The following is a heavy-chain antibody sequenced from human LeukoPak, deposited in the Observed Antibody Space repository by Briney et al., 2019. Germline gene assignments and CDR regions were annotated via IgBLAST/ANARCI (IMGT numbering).Heavy chain of an antibody. D-gene: IGHD6-13*01. Sequence: GGSLRLSCAGSGFTFSSYYMIWVRQAPGKGLEWVSYISRSSSTIYYADSVKGRFTISRDNAKTSLYLQMNSLRDEDTAVYYCSRIEQKPRAVCGMDVWGQGTTVTVSS. CDR1: GFTFSSYY. CDR2: ISRSSSTI. J-gene: IGHJ6*02. CDR3: SRIEQKPRAVCGMDV. V-gene: IGHV3-48*02.